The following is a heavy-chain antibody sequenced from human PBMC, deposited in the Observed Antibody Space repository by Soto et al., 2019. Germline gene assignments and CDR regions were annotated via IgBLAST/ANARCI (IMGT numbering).Heavy chain of an antibody. J-gene: IGHJ4*02. D-gene: IGHD2-21*02. V-gene: IGHV3-74*01. CDR2: IQSDGSSP. Sequence: EVQLVESGGGLVQPGGSLRLSCVASGFTFNYYWMHWVRQAPGKGLVWVSRIQSDGSSPDYVDSVKGRFTISRDNAKNTLCLQMNILRAEVTAVYYCARGGDPDYWGQGTLVTVSS. CDR3: ARGGDPDY. CDR1: GFTFNYYW.